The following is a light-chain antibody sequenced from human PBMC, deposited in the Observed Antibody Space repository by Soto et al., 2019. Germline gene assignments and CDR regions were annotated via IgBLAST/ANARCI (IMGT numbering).Light chain of an antibody. CDR2: EVV. J-gene: IGLJ1*01. Sequence: QSALTQPPSASGSPGQSVTISCTGTKNDVGFYDFVSWYQHHPGKAPRLIIYEVVQRPSGVPDRFSGSKSGNTASLTVSGLQAADEADYLCKSYAGSNTYVFGGGTKVTV. CDR3: KSYAGSNTYV. CDR1: KNDVGFYDF. V-gene: IGLV2-8*01.